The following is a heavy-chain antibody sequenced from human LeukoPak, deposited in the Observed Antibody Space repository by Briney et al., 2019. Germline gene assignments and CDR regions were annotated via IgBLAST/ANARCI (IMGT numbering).Heavy chain of an antibody. CDR1: GFTFSSYA. Sequence: GGSLRLXCAASGFTFSSYAMSWVRQAPGKGLEWVSAISGSGGSTYYADSVKGRFTISRDNSKNTLYLQMNSLRAEDTAVYYCAKVGGHSSGYYYTSPRWYFDLWGRGTLVTVSS. V-gene: IGHV3-23*01. J-gene: IGHJ2*01. D-gene: IGHD3-22*01. CDR2: ISGSGGST. CDR3: AKVGGHSSGYYYTSPRWYFDL.